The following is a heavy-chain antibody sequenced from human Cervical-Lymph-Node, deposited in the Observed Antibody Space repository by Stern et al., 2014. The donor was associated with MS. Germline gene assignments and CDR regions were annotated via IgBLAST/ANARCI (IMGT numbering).Heavy chain of an antibody. CDR1: GFTFDDHS. CDR2: ICCNSTSV. Sequence: EVQLVESGGGLVQPGRSLRLSCAASGFTFDDHSMHWVRQTPAKGLEWVAGICCNSTSVAYAASVKGRFSISRDNAQKSLYLQMNSVRPEDTALYYCVKDVDSSIAVSFDYWGQGTLVTVSS. V-gene: IGHV3-9*01. CDR3: VKDVDSSIAVSFDY. J-gene: IGHJ4*02. D-gene: IGHD4-11*01.